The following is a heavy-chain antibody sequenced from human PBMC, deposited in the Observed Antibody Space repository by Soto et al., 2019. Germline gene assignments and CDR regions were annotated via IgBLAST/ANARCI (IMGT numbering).Heavy chain of an antibody. J-gene: IGHJ4*02. CDR1: GFSINNGGVG. Sequence: QITLKESGQTLVKPTPTLTLICSLSGFSINNGGVGVCWIRQPPGPAPEWLALLSWNDDKSYSPSLRYRLSVATDSSKNQVVLTMTHMYPMDTGTYYWLKRRSLSNNVFFDECGQVALVTVSS. V-gene: IGHV2-5*04. CDR3: LKRRSLSNNVFFDE. CDR2: LSWNDDK. D-gene: IGHD4-4*01.